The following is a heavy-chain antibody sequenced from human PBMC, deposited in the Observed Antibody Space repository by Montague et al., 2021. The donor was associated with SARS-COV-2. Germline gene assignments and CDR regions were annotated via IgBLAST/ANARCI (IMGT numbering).Heavy chain of an antibody. CDR2: INHRGST. Sequence: SETLLTCAVYGGTFSAHSWSWVRQSPGKGLEWIGEINHRGSTTYMSSLQSRVTMSVDTSKNQFSLKLSSVTAADTAIYYCARGGLAGGNYDFWSFSYTSPLDYWGQGTLVTVSS. J-gene: IGHJ4*02. D-gene: IGHD3-3*01. CDR3: ARGGLAGGNYDFWSFSYTSPLDY. V-gene: IGHV4-34*01. CDR1: GGTFSAHS.